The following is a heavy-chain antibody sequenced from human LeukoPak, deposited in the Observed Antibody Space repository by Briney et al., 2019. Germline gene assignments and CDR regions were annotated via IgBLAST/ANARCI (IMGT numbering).Heavy chain of an antibody. J-gene: IGHJ6*04. CDR2: ISSSGSTI. V-gene: IGHV3-48*03. D-gene: IGHD3-10*02. CDR1: GFTFTTYD. CDR3: AELGITMIGGV. Sequence: PGGSLRLSCAASGFTFTTYDMSWVRQAPGKGLEWVSYISSSGSTIYYADSVKGRFTISRDNAKNSLYLQMNSLRAEDTAVYYCAELGITMIGGVWGKGTTVTISS.